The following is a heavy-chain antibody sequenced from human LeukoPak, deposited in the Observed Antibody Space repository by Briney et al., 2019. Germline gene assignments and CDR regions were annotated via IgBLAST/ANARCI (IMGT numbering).Heavy chain of an antibody. CDR3: ARYYYDSSGYYYSDY. Sequence: GGSLRLSCAASGFTFSSYWMSWVRQAPGKGLEWVANIKQDGSEKYYVDSVKGRFTISRDNAKNSLYLQMNSLRAEDTAVYYCARYYYDSSGYYYSDYWGQGTLVTVSS. CDR1: GFTFSSYW. D-gene: IGHD3-22*01. CDR2: IKQDGSEK. V-gene: IGHV3-7*01. J-gene: IGHJ4*02.